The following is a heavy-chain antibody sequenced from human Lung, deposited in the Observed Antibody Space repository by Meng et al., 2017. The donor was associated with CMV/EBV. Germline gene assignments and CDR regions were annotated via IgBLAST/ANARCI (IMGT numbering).Heavy chain of an antibody. CDR3: ATQAPPGITDKDYFYYGMDV. V-gene: IGHV3-53*01. CDR2: IYTGGSA. Sequence: LTXAVSGFLVSSKYMTWVRQTPGKGLEWVSIIYTGGSASYADSVKGRFTISRDNSKNTLYLQMNSLRAEDTAVYYCATQAPPGITDKDYFYYGMDVXGQGXTVTVSS. CDR1: GFLVSSKY. D-gene: IGHD1-14*01. J-gene: IGHJ6*02.